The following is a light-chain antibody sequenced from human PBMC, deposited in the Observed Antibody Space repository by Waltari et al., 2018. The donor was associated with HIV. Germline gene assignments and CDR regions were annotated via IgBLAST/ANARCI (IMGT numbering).Light chain of an antibody. CDR2: DAS. J-gene: IGKJ2*01. V-gene: IGKV1-33*01. Sequence: DIQMTQSPSSLSASVGDRVTIICQASQDIKTFLNWYQQKPGKAPKLLIYDASKLQTGVPSRFSGRGSGTDFTFTINSLQPEDIATYYCQQYDSLPPYTFGQGTKLEIK. CDR1: QDIKTF. CDR3: QQYDSLPPYT.